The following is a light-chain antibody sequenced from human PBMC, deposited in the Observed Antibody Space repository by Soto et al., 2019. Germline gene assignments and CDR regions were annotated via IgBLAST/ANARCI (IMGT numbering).Light chain of an antibody. J-gene: IGKJ1*01. Sequence: DIQMTHSPSTLSGSVGDRVTITCRASQTICSWLAWYQQKPGKAPKLLIYKASTLKSGVPSRFSGSGSGTEFTLTISSLQPDDFATYYCQHYNSYSEAFGQGTKVDIK. V-gene: IGKV1-5*03. CDR2: KAS. CDR1: QTICSW. CDR3: QHYNSYSEA.